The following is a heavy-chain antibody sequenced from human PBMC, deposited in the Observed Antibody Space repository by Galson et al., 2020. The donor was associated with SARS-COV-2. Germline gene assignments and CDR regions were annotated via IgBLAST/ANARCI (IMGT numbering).Heavy chain of an antibody. Sequence: GGSLRLSCAASGFTFSRYAMSWVRQAPGKGLEWVSSISAGGASTYHADSVKGRFTISRDNSKNTLYLQMNSLRAEDTALYYCAKDQGNDYGDQRDYWGQGTLVSVSS. CDR3: AKDQGNDYGDQRDY. CDR1: GFTFSRYA. CDR2: ISAGGAST. D-gene: IGHD4-17*01. V-gene: IGHV3-23*01. J-gene: IGHJ4*02.